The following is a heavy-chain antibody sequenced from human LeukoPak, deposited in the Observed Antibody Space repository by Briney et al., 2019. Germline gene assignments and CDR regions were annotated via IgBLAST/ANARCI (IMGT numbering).Heavy chain of an antibody. Sequence: GGSLSLSCAPSGLTFSGHGMGWVPRVPGKGLEWVANIKSDGSEKYYVNSVKGRFTISRDNAKNSLYLQMNSLRPEDTAVYYCARISRYGLDYWGQGTLVTVSS. CDR3: ARISRYGLDY. J-gene: IGHJ4*02. D-gene: IGHD3-16*01. CDR2: IKSDGSEK. CDR1: GLTFSGHG. V-gene: IGHV3-7*04.